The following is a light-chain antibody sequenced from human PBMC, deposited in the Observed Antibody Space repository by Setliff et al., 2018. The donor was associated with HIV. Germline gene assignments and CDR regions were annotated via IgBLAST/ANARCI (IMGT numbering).Light chain of an antibody. CDR2: QAN. Sequence: QSVLAQPASVSGSPGQSITISCTGTSGDVGRYNLVSWYQQQPGKPPKLMIYQANKRPSGVSNRFSGSKSGNTASLTISGLQAEDEADYYCCSNTGSNTYVFGTGTKVTVL. V-gene: IGLV2-23*01. J-gene: IGLJ1*01. CDR1: SGDVGRYNL. CDR3: CSNTGSNTYV.